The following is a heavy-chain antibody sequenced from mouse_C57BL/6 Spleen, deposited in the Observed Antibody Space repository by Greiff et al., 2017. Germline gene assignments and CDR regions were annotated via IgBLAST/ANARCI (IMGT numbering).Heavy chain of an antibody. CDR1: GYAFSSSW. J-gene: IGHJ1*03. CDR2: IYPGDGDT. Sequence: QVQLKQSGPELVKPGDSVKISCKASGYAFSSSWMNWVKQRPGKGLEWIGRIYPGDGDTNYNGKFKGKATLTADKSSSTASMQLSSLTSEDTAVYFCASRGDYWYFEVWGTGTTVTVSS. CDR3: ASRGDYWYFEV. V-gene: IGHV1-82*01.